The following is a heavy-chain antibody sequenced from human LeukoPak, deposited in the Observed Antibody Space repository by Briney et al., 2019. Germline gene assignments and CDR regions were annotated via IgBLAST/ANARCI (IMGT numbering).Heavy chain of an antibody. CDR3: ASLTVTTYAVDY. J-gene: IGHJ4*02. D-gene: IGHD4-11*01. Sequence: SETLSLTCTVSGYSISSGYYWGWIRQPPGKGLEWIGSIYHSGSTYYNPSLKSRVTISVDTSKNQFSLKLSSVTAADTAVYYCASLTVTTYAVDYWGQGTLVTVSS. CDR1: GYSISSGYY. CDR2: IYHSGST. V-gene: IGHV4-38-2*02.